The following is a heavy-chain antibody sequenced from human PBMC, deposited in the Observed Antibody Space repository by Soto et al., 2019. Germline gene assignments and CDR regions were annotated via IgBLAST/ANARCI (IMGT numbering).Heavy chain of an antibody. CDR2: IRSKANSYAT. J-gene: IGHJ4*02. Sequence: EVQLVESGGGLVQPGGSLKLSCAASGFTFSGSAMHWVRQASGKGLEWVGRIRSKANSYATAYAASVKGRFTISRDDSKNTAYLQMNSLKTEDTGVYYCTSTVAGTVDYWGQGTLVTVSS. V-gene: IGHV3-73*01. CDR1: GFTFSGSA. CDR3: TSTVAGTVDY. D-gene: IGHD6-19*01.